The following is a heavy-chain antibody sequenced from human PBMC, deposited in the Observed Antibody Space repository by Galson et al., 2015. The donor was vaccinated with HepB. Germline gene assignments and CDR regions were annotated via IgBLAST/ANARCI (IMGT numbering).Heavy chain of an antibody. Sequence: SVKVSCKAYGYTFTGYYMHWVRQAPGQGLEWMGRINPSTGDTNYAEKFQGRVTMTRDMSINTAYMEVSRLASDDTAVYYCAREGSRNSAYDDPTYGDYGYFDYYCMDVWGKGATVTVSS. CDR3: AREGSRNSAYDDPTYGDYGYFDYYCMDV. J-gene: IGHJ6*03. D-gene: IGHD4-17*01. V-gene: IGHV1-2*06. CDR2: INPSTGDT. CDR1: GYTFTGYY.